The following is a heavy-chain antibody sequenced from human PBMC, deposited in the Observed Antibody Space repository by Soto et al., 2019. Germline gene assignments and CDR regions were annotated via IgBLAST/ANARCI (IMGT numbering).Heavy chain of an antibody. CDR2: INPSGGST. Sequence: GASVKVSCKASGYTFTSYYMHWVRQAPGQGLERMGIINPSGGSTSYAQKFQGRVTMTRDTSTSTVYMELSSLRSEDTAVHYCARAHCTNGVCYDYDYWGQGTLVTVSS. CDR3: ARAHCTNGVCYDYDY. V-gene: IGHV1-46*03. J-gene: IGHJ4*02. CDR1: GYTFTSYY. D-gene: IGHD2-8*01.